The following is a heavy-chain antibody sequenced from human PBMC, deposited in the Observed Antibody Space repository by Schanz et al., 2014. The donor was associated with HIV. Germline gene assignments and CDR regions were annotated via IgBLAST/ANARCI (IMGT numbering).Heavy chain of an antibody. J-gene: IGHJ5*02. CDR3: ARAGSAPGLRGYWFDP. CDR1: GFTFDDYA. D-gene: IGHD3-10*01. CDR2: ISWNSDTI. Sequence: EVQLVESGGGLVQPGRSLRLSCAASGFTFDDYAMHWVRQAPGKGLEWVSGISWNSDTIGYGDSVKGRFTISRDNAKNSLYLQMNSLRAEDTAVYYCARAGSAPGLRGYWFDPWGQGTLVTVSS. V-gene: IGHV3-9*01.